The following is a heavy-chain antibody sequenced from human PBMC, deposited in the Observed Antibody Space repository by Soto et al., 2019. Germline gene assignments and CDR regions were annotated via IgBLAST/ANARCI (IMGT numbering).Heavy chain of an antibody. J-gene: IGHJ5*02. Sequence: ASVKVSCKASGYTFTSYDINWVRQATGQGLEWMGWMNPNSGNTGYAQKFQGRVTMTRNTSISTAYMELSSLRSEDTAVYYCARALQQLAQVVNWFDPWGQGTLVTVSS. V-gene: IGHV1-8*01. CDR3: ARALQQLAQVVNWFDP. D-gene: IGHD6-6*01. CDR2: MNPNSGNT. CDR1: GYTFTSYD.